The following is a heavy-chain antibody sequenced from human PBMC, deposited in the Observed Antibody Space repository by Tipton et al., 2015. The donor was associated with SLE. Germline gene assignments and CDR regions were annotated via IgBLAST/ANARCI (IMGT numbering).Heavy chain of an antibody. CDR3: AREQWLVLWGYFDY. CDR2: IYHSGST. D-gene: IGHD6-19*01. V-gene: IGHV4-38-2*02. CDR1: TYSISSGFY. J-gene: IGHJ4*02. Sequence: TLSLTCAVSTYSISSGFYWAWIRQPPGKGLEWIGSIYHSGSTYYNPSLKSRVTISVDTSKNQFSLKLTSVTAADTAVYYCAREQWLVLWGYFDYWGQGSLVTVSS.